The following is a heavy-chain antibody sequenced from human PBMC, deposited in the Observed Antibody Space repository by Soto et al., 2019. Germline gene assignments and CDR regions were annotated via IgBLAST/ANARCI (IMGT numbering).Heavy chain of an antibody. V-gene: IGHV1-46*01. CDR3: ARGLAVAYSPALL. CDR1: GYTFTSYY. J-gene: IGHJ4*02. Sequence: QVQLEQSGAEVKNPGASVKVSCKASGYTFTSYYMHWVRQAPGQGLEWMGVINPGGGITSYAENLHGRVTMTRDTSTSTAYMVLSSLRSEDTAIYYCARGLAVAYSPALLWGQGTLLTVYS. D-gene: IGHD6-19*01. CDR2: INPGGGIT.